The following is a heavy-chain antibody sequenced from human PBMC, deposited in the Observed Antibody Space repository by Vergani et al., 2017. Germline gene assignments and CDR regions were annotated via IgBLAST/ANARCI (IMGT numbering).Heavy chain of an antibody. CDR2: INPSGGST. CDR1: GYPFTSYY. CDR3: ASDSRYCSSTSCYVGRDWFDP. Sequence: QVQLVQSGAEVKKPGASVKVSCKASGYPFTSYYMHWVRQAPGQGLEWMGIINPSGGSTSYAQKYQGRVTMTRDTSTSTVYMELSSLRSEDTAVYYCASDSRYCSSTSCYVGRDWFDPWGQGTLVTVSS. V-gene: IGHV1-46*01. D-gene: IGHD2-2*01. J-gene: IGHJ5*02.